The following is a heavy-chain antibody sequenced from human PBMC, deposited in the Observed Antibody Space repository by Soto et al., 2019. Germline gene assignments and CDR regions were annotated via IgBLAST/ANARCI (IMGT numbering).Heavy chain of an antibody. J-gene: IGHJ4*02. D-gene: IGHD5-18*01. CDR2: MNPNSGNT. CDR1: GYTFTSYD. CDR3: AKTDGYEVEY. V-gene: IGHV1-8*01. Sequence: ASVKVSCKASGYTFTSYDINWVRQATGQGLEWMGWMNPNSGNTGYAQKFQGRVTMTRNTSISTVYLQWNTLKASDTAMYYCAKTDGYEVEYWGQGTQVTVSS.